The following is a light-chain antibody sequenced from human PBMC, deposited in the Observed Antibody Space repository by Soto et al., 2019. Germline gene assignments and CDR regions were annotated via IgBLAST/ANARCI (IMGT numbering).Light chain of an antibody. CDR3: QHYNSWPPWT. CDR1: QSVGTF. CDR2: GVS. J-gene: IGKJ1*01. Sequence: ITQSPSTLPASVVERITRSCRASQSVGTFLAWYQQKPGQSPRLLIYGVSTRTAGLPARFSGSGSGTDFTLTISSVQSEDFAVYYCQHYNSWPPWTFGQGTKVDIK. V-gene: IGKV3-15*01.